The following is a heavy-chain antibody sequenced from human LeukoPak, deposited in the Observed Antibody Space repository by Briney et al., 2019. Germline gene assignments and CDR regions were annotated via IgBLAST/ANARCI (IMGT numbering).Heavy chain of an antibody. V-gene: IGHV3-23*01. CDR1: GFSFSSYG. D-gene: IGHD1-26*01. J-gene: IGHJ6*03. CDR3: ARDLRWEPTQSYYYMDV. CDR2: ISGSGGSI. Sequence: GGSLRLSCAASGFSFSSYGMSWVPQAPGKGLESVSAISGSGGSIYYADSVKGRFTISRDNSKKTMYLQMNSRRAEDRAVYYCARDLRWEPTQSYYYMDVWGKGTTVTVSS.